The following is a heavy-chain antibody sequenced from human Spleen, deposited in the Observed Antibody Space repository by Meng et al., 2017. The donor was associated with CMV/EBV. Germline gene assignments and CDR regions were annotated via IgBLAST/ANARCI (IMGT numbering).Heavy chain of an antibody. CDR3: ARGAGTAAAEDYYYYGMDV. Sequence: SETLSLTCTVSGGSISSSSYYWGWIRQPPGKGLEWIGYIYYSGSTNYNPSLKSRVTISVDTSKNQFSLKLSSVTAADTAVYYCARGAGTAAAEDYYYYGMDVWGQGTTVTVSS. CDR1: GGSISSSSYY. J-gene: IGHJ6*02. D-gene: IGHD6-13*01. CDR2: IYYSGST. V-gene: IGHV4-61*05.